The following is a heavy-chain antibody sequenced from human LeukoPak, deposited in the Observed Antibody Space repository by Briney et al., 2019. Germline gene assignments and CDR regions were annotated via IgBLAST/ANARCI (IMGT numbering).Heavy chain of an antibody. V-gene: IGHV3-33*01. Sequence: QVGGSLRLSCAASGFTFSSYGMHWVRQAPGKGLEWVAVIWYDGSNKYYADSVKGRFTISRDNSKNTLYLQMNSLRAEDTAVYYCARGDYGDSYGMDVWGQGTTVTVSS. J-gene: IGHJ6*02. D-gene: IGHD4-17*01. CDR1: GFTFSSYG. CDR3: ARGDYGDSYGMDV. CDR2: IWYDGSNK.